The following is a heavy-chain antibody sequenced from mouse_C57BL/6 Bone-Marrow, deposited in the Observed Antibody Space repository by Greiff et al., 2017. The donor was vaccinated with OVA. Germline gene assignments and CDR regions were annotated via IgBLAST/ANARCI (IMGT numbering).Heavy chain of an antibody. CDR1: GFTFSDYG. V-gene: IGHV5-17*01. CDR2: ISSGSSTI. J-gene: IGHJ2*01. D-gene: IGHD4-1*01. CDR3: ARPTNWFYFDY. Sequence: DVHLVESGGGLVKPGGSLKLSCAASGFTFSDYGMHWVRQAPEKGLEWVAYISSGSSTIYYADTVKGRFTISRDNAKNTLFLQMTSLRSEDTAMYYCARPTNWFYFDYWGQGTTLTVSS.